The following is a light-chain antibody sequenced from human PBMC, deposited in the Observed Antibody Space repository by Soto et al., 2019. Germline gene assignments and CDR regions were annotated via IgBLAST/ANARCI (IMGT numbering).Light chain of an antibody. CDR2: RAS. Sequence: EIVITQSPATLSVSPGERATLSCTASHYIYSNVAWFQQRPGQAPRLLIYRASTRATGTPARFTGSGSGTEFTLTITSLQSEDFALYYCQQYHNLWTSGQGTKVDIK. J-gene: IGKJ1*01. CDR3: QQYHNLWT. CDR1: HYIYSN. V-gene: IGKV3-15*01.